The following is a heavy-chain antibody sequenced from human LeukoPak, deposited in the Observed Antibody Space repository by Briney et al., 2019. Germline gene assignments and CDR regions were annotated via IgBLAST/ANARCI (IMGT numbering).Heavy chain of an antibody. D-gene: IGHD6-13*01. Sequence: PGRSLRLSCAASGFTFSSYGMHWVRQAPGKGLEWVAVTWYDGSNKYYADSVKGRFTISRDNSKNTLYLQMNSLRAEDTAVYYCARDRRAAEDYYFDYWGQGTLVTVSS. V-gene: IGHV3-33*01. CDR1: GFTFSSYG. CDR2: TWYDGSNK. CDR3: ARDRRAAEDYYFDY. J-gene: IGHJ4*02.